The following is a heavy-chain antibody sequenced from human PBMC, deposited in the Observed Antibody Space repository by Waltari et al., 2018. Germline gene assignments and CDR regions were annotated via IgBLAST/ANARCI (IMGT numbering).Heavy chain of an antibody. CDR1: GGSISSYY. Sequence: QVQLQESGPGLVKPSETLSLTCTVSGGSISSYYWSWIRQPAGKGLEWIGRIYTSGSTNYNPSLKSRVTMSVDTSKNQFSLKLSSVTAADTAVYYCARLTRGYSYGPNWFDPWGQGTLVTVSS. V-gene: IGHV4-4*07. CDR2: IYTSGST. D-gene: IGHD5-18*01. CDR3: ARLTRGYSYGPNWFDP. J-gene: IGHJ5*02.